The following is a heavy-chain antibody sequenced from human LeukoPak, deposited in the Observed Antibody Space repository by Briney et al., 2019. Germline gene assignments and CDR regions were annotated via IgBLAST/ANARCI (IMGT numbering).Heavy chain of an antibody. D-gene: IGHD2-21*01. CDR1: GGSLSSGSYY. CDR3: ARRVYCGGDCYSSPFDY. V-gene: IGHV4-39*01. Sequence: PSETLSLTCTVSGGSLSSGSYYWGWIRQPPGKGLEWIGSIYYSGSTYYSPSLQSPVPISVDTSKNQFSQKLSSVTAADTAVYYCARRVYCGGDCYSSPFDYWGQGTLVTVSS. J-gene: IGHJ4*02. CDR2: IYYSGST.